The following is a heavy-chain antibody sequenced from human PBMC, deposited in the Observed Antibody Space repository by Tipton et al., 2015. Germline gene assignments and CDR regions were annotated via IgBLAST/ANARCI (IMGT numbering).Heavy chain of an antibody. D-gene: IGHD3-16*01. J-gene: IGHJ5*02. CDR3: ARELGLRGWFDP. CDR1: GDSIRSYY. CDR2: VYSSGTP. V-gene: IGHV4-59*01. Sequence: TLSLTCSVSGDSIRSYYWNWVRQSPGKGLEWIGYVYSSGTPTYNPSPRSRVTMSLDTSKNQFSLNLSSVTAADTAVYYCARELGLRGWFDPWGQGTLVTVSS.